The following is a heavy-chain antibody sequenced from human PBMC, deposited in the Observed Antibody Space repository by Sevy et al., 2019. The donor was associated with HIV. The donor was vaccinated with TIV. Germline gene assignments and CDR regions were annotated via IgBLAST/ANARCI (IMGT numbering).Heavy chain of an antibody. D-gene: IGHD5-12*01. Sequence: GESLKISCAASGFTFNSYWMSWVRQAPGKGLEWVANIKQDGSEKYYVDSVKGRFTISRDNSQNSLFLQMNTQRAEDTAVYYCAREGRPYDTYHYYYGMDVWGQGTTVTVSS. J-gene: IGHJ6*02. CDR1: GFTFNSYW. CDR3: AREGRPYDTYHYYYGMDV. V-gene: IGHV3-7*01. CDR2: IKQDGSEK.